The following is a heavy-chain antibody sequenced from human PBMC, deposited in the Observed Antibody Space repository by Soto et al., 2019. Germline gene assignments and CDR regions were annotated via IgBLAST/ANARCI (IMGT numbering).Heavy chain of an antibody. V-gene: IGHV1-8*01. Sequence: ASVKVSCKASGYTFTSYDINWVRQATGQGLEWMGWMNPNSGNTGYAQKFQGRVTMTRNTSISTAYMELSSLRSEDTAVYYCARAPKAKRSTHPGGLYYMDVWGKGTTVTVSS. CDR2: MNPNSGNT. CDR1: GYTFTSYD. J-gene: IGHJ6*03. D-gene: IGHD3-16*01. CDR3: ARAPKAKRSTHPGGLYYMDV.